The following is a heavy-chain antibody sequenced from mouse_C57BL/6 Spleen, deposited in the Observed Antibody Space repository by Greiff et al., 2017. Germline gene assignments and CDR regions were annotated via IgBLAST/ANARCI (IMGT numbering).Heavy chain of an antibody. J-gene: IGHJ1*03. D-gene: IGHD1-1*01. Sequence: VQLQQSGPELVKPGASVKMSCKASGYTFTDYNMHWVKQSHGKSLEWIGYINPNNGGTSSNQKFKGKATLTVNKSSSTAYMELRSLTSEDSAVYYCDWVRIYYYGSSYWYFDVWGTGTTVTVSS. CDR3: DWVRIYYYGSSYWYFDV. V-gene: IGHV1-22*01. CDR1: GYTFTDYN. CDR2: INPNNGGT.